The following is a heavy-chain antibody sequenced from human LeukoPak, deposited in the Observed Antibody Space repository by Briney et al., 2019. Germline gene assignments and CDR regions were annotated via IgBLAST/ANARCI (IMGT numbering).Heavy chain of an antibody. CDR3: ARVGGDYRYYYYYYYMDV. J-gene: IGHJ6*03. CDR2: ISSNGGST. Sequence: GGSLRLSCAASGFTFSSYAMHWVRQAPGKGLGYVSAISSNGGSTYYANSVKGRFTISRDNSKNTLYLQMGSLRAEDMAVYYCARVGGDYRYYYYYYYMDVWGKGTTVTVSS. CDR1: GFTFSSYA. D-gene: IGHD4-17*01. V-gene: IGHV3-64*01.